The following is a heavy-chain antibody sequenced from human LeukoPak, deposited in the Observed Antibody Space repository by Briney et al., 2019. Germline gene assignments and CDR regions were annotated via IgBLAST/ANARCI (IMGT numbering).Heavy chain of an antibody. V-gene: IGHV3-7*01. D-gene: IGHD2/OR15-2a*01. J-gene: IGHJ4*02. CDR1: GFTFRSYW. CDR3: ARDWFHAIDY. CDR2: IKPDGNKE. Sequence: GGSLRLSCAASGFTFRSYWMNWVRQAPGKGLEWVADIKPDGNKESYVDSVKGRFTISRDNAKNTLYLQMNSLRAEDTAVYYCARDWFHAIDYWGQGTLVTVSS.